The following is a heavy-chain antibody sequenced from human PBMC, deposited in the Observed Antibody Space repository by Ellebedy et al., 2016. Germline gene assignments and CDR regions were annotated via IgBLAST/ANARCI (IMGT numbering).Heavy chain of an antibody. J-gene: IGHJ3*02. Sequence: ASVKVSCKASGYTFISYDINWVRQATGQGLEWMGWMNPNSGNTGYAQKFQGRVTMTTDTSTSTAYMELRSLRSDDTAVYYCARQDPPTHSSSWYPRPSDAFDIWGQGTMVTVSS. CDR1: GYTFISYD. CDR3: ARQDPPTHSSSWYPRPSDAFDI. D-gene: IGHD6-13*01. V-gene: IGHV1-8*01. CDR2: MNPNSGNT.